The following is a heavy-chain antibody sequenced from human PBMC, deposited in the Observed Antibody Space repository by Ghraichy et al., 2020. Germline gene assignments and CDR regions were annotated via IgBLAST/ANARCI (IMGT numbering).Heavy chain of an antibody. Sequence: SVKVSCKASGYTFTGYYMHWVRQAPGQGLEWMGWINPNSGGTNYAQKFQGRVTMTRDTSISTAYMELSRLRSDDTAVYYCARKGPITILDAFDIWGQGTMVTVSS. CDR2: INPNSGGT. D-gene: IGHD3-3*01. V-gene: IGHV1-2*02. J-gene: IGHJ3*02. CDR3: ARKGPITILDAFDI. CDR1: GYTFTGYY.